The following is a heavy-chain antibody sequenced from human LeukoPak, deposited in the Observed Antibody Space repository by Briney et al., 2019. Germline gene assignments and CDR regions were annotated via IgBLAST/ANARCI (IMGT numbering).Heavy chain of an antibody. Sequence: ASVKVSCKVSGYTLTELSMHWVRQAPGKGLEWMGGFDPEDGETIYAQKFQGRVTMTEDTSTDTAYMELSSLRSEDRAVYYCAKDRFQGPATILDYWGQGTLVTVSS. V-gene: IGHV1-24*01. CDR2: FDPEDGET. CDR3: AKDRFQGPATILDY. J-gene: IGHJ4*02. CDR1: GYTLTELS. D-gene: IGHD5-24*01.